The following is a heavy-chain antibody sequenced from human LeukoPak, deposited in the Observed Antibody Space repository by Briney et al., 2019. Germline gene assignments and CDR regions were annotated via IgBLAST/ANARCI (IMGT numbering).Heavy chain of an antibody. J-gene: IGHJ4*02. CDR2: ISGSGGST. CDR3: AKVLYLHYSNYGHYFDY. CDR1: GFTFSSYA. V-gene: IGHV3-23*01. Sequence: SGGSLRLSCAASGFTFSSYAMSWVRQAPGKGLEWVSAISGSGGSTYYADSVKGRFTISRDNSKNTLYLQMNSLRAEDTAVYYCAKVLYLHYSNYGHYFDYWGQGTLVTVSS. D-gene: IGHD4-11*01.